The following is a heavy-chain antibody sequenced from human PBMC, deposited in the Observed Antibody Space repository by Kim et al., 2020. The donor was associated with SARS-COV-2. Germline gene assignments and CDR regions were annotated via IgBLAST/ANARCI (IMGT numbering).Heavy chain of an antibody. Sequence: SETLSLTCTVSGGSISSYYWSWIRQPPGKGLEWIGYIYYSGSTNYNPSLKSRVTISVDTSKNQFSLKLSSVTAADTAVYYCASARRGYFDLWGRGTLVTVSS. J-gene: IGHJ2*01. CDR2: IYYSGST. V-gene: IGHV4-59*01. CDR1: GGSISSYY. CDR3: ASARRGYFDL.